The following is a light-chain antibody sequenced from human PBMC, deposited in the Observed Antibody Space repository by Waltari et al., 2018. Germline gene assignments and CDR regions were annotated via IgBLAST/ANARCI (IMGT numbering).Light chain of an antibody. CDR3: CSYAGSNTFVV. CDR2: EGN. Sequence: QSALTQPASVSGSPGHSTTISCTGTSSDGGSYNFVFWYQQHPGKAPKLMIYEGNKRPSGVSHRFSGSKSGNTASLTISGLQGEDEADYHCCSYAGSNTFVVFGGGTKLTVL. V-gene: IGLV2-23*03. CDR1: SSDGGSYNF. J-gene: IGLJ3*02.